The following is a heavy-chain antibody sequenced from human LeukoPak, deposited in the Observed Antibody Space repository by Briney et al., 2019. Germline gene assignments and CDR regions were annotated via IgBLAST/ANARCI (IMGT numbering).Heavy chain of an antibody. D-gene: IGHD5-18*01. Sequence: ASVKVSCKASGYTFTSYDFNWLRQATGQGPEWMGWMNPNSGATGYAQKFQGRVTMTRSASINTAYMELSNLRSEDTAVYYCARGAAGYSYGWGQGTLVTVSS. CDR3: ARGAAGYSYG. CDR1: GYTFTSYD. CDR2: MNPNSGAT. J-gene: IGHJ4*02. V-gene: IGHV1-8*01.